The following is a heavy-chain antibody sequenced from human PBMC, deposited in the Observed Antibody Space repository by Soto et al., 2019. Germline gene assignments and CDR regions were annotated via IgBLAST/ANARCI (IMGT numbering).Heavy chain of an antibody. CDR3: ARGPNWGYRFDS. CDR1: GGTFSGHA. D-gene: IGHD7-27*01. Sequence: QVQLVQSGAEVKKPGSSVKVSCEASGGTFSGHAISWVRQAPGQGPEWMGGLIPLFGTTQHAQNFQDRLTITADKSTSTAYMDLTSLRSEDTALYYCARGPNWGYRFDSWGQGTLVTVSS. CDR2: LIPLFGTT. J-gene: IGHJ4*02. V-gene: IGHV1-69*06.